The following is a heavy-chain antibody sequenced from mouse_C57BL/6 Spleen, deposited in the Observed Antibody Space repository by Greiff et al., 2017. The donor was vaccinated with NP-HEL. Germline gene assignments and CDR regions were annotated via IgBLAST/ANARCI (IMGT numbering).Heavy chain of an antibody. J-gene: IGHJ3*01. D-gene: IGHD1-1*01. CDR1: GYTFTSYW. CDR2: IDPSDSYT. Sequence: QVQLKQPGAELVKPGASVKLSCKASGYTFTSYWMHWVKQRPGQGLEWIGEIDPSDSYTNYNQKFKGKSTLTVDKSSSTAYMQLSSLTSEDSAVYYCAKWCITRGFAYWGQGTLVTVSA. CDR3: AKWCITRGFAY. V-gene: IGHV1-69*01.